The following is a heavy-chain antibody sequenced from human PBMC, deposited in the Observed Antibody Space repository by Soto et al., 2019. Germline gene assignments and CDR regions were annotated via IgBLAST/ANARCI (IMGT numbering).Heavy chain of an antibody. CDR3: ARAHGSGWGAFDI. Sequence: SETLSLTCAVSGGSISSGGYSWSWIRQSPGKGLEWIGYIYHSGSTYYNPSLKSRVTISVDRSKNQFSLKLSSVTAADTAVYYCARAHGSGWGAFDIWGQGTMVTVSS. CDR2: IYHSGST. CDR1: GGSISSGGYS. J-gene: IGHJ3*02. D-gene: IGHD3-10*01. V-gene: IGHV4-30-2*06.